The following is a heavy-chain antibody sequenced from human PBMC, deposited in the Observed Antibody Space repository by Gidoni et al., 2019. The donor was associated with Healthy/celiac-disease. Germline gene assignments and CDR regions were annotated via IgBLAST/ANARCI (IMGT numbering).Heavy chain of an antibody. CDR3: AKAGSSFPMLSFDY. J-gene: IGHJ4*02. V-gene: IGHV3-30*18. D-gene: IGHD6-6*01. CDR1: GCTGSSYG. Sequence: QVQLVEAGGGVVQPGRSLRLSCAAPGCTGSSYGMHWVRQAPGQGMGWVAVISYDGSNKYYAVSVKGRFTISRANSKNTLYLQMNSLSAEDTAVFYCAKAGSSFPMLSFDYWGQGTLVTVSS. CDR2: ISYDGSNK.